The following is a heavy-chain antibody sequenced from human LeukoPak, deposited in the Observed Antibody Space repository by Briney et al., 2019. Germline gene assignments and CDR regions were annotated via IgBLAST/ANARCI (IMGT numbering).Heavy chain of an antibody. D-gene: IGHD1-7*01. V-gene: IGHV4-59*01. CDR3: ARDRYNWNSYYYYGMDV. CDR2: IYYSGST. Sequence: SETLSLTCTVSGGSISSYYWSWIRQPPGKGLEWIGYIYYSGSTNYNPSLKSRVTISVDTSKNQFSLKLSSVTAADTAVYYCARDRYNWNSYYYYGMDVWGQGTTVTASS. J-gene: IGHJ6*02. CDR1: GGSISSYY.